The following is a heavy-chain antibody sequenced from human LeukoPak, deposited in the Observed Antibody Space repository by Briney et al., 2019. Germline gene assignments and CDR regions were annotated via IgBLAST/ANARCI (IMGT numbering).Heavy chain of an antibody. CDR1: GFTFATYS. CDR3: ARVGYTYGYFDY. Sequence: GGSLRLSCAGSGFTFATYSMNWVRQAPGKGLEWVSYISSTSRTIYYADSVKGRFTISRDNAKNSLYLHMNSLRAEDTAVYYCARVGYTYGYFDYWGQGTLVTVPS. D-gene: IGHD5-18*01. CDR2: ISSTSRTI. V-gene: IGHV3-48*01. J-gene: IGHJ4*02.